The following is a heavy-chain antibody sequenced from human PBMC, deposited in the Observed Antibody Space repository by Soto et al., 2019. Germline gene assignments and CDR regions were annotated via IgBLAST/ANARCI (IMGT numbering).Heavy chain of an antibody. D-gene: IGHD6-13*01. CDR1: GGSISSYY. J-gene: IGHJ5*02. V-gene: IGHV4-59*01. Sequence: SETLSLTCTVSGGSISSYYWSWIRQPPGKGLEWIGYIYYSGSTNYNPSLKSRVTISVDTSKNQFSLKLSSVTAADTAVYYCARGWSIAAANWFDPWGQGTLVTVSS. CDR3: ARGWSIAAANWFDP. CDR2: IYYSGST.